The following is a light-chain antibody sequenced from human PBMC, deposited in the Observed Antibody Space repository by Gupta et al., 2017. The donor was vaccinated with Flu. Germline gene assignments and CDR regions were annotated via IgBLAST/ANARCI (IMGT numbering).Light chain of an antibody. Sequence: PATLSLSPGESVTLCCRASQSIYNYLAWYQQKPGQSPRLLIYDVSTRATGIPARFSGGGSGTEFTLTISSLEPEDFAIYYCQQRRYWPLTFGGGTKVEVK. CDR1: QSIYNY. J-gene: IGKJ4*01. V-gene: IGKV3-11*01. CDR3: QQRRYWPLT. CDR2: DVS.